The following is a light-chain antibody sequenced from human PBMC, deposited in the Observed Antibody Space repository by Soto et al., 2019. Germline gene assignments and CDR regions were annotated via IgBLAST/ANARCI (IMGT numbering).Light chain of an antibody. Sequence: EIVMTQSPATLSLSPGARATLSCRASQSVSSSYLSWYQQKPGQAPRLLIYGASTRATGIPARFSGSGSGTDFTLTISSLQPEDFAVYYCQQDYNLPWTFDQGTKVEIK. CDR1: QSVSSSY. CDR2: GAS. CDR3: QQDYNLPWT. V-gene: IGKV3D-7*01. J-gene: IGKJ1*01.